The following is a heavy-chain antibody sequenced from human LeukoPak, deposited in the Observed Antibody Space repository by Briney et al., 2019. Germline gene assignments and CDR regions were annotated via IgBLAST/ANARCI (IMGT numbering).Heavy chain of an antibody. D-gene: IGHD2-15*01. J-gene: IGHJ5*02. CDR3: ARGYCSGGSCYSVENWFDP. V-gene: IGHV1-69*05. CDR2: IIPIFGTA. Sequence: ASVKVSCKASGGTFSSYAISWVRQAPGQGLEWMGRIIPIFGTANYAQKFRGRVTITTDESTSTAYMELSSLRSEDTAVYYCARGYCSGGSCYSVENWFDPWGQGTLVTVSS. CDR1: GGTFSSYA.